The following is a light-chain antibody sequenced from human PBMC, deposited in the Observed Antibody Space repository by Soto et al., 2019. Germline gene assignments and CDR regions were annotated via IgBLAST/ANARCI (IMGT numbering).Light chain of an antibody. Sequence: EIVVTQSPGTLSLSPGERATLSCRASQSVSSYLAWYQQKPGQAPRLLIYGASNRATGIPDRFSGSGSGTDFTLTISRLEPEDFAVYYCQQYGSSGTFGQGTKVDIK. J-gene: IGKJ1*01. CDR1: QSVSSY. CDR2: GAS. V-gene: IGKV3-20*01. CDR3: QQYGSSGT.